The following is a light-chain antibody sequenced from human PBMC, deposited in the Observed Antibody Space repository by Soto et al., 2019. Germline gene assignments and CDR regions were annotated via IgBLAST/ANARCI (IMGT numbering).Light chain of an antibody. CDR3: SSYTSSSIRV. J-gene: IGLJ1*01. V-gene: IGLV2-14*03. Sequence: QSALTQPASVSGSPGQSITNSCTGTSSDVGAYNYVSWYQQHPGKAPKLMLYDVSYRPSGVSNRFSGSKSGNTASLTISGLQAEDEADYYCSSYTSSSIRVFGTGTKLTVL. CDR2: DVS. CDR1: SSDVGAYNY.